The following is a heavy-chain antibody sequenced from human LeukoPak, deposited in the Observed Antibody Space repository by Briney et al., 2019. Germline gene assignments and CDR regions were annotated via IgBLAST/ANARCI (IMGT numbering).Heavy chain of an antibody. CDR2: AYYRSKWYY. CDR1: GDSVSGNSVA. V-gene: IGHV6-1*01. J-gene: IGHJ5*02. CDR3: ARGETVFGVDYNWFDP. Sequence: SQTLSLTCAISGDSVSGNSVAWNWIRQSPSRGLEWLGRAYYRSKWYYDYAVSLQGRITINPDTSTNQFSLHLNSVTPEDTAVYYCARGETVFGVDYNWFDPWGQGTLVTVSS. D-gene: IGHD3-3*01.